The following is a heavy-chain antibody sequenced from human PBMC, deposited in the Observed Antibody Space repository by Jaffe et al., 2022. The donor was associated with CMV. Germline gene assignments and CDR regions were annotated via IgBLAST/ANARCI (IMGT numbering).Heavy chain of an antibody. CDR3: ARGQLPPYFDY. V-gene: IGHV4-34*01. J-gene: IGHJ4*02. D-gene: IGHD1-7*01. Sequence: QVQLQQWGAGLLKPSETLSLTCAVYGGSFSGYYWSWIRQPPGKGLEWIGEINHSGSTNYNPSLKSRVTISVDTSKNQFSLKLSSVTAADTAVYYCARGQLPPYFDYWGQGTLVTVSS. CDR2: INHSGST. CDR1: GGSFSGYY.